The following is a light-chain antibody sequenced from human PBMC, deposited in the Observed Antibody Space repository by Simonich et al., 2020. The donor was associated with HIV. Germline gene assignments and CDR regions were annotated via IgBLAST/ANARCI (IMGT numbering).Light chain of an antibody. V-gene: IGKV4-1*01. Sequence: DIVMTQSPDSLAVSLGERATINCKSSRSVLYSSNNKNYLAWYHQKPGQPPKLLIYLASTRESGVPDRFSASGSGTDFTLTISSLQAEDVAVYYCQQYYSTPPTFGQGTKVEIK. CDR2: LAS. CDR3: QQYYSTPPT. J-gene: IGKJ1*01. CDR1: RSVLYSSNNKNY.